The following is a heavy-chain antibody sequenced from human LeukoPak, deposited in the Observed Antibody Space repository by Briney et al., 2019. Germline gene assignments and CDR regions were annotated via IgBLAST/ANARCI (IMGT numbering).Heavy chain of an antibody. CDR2: INHSGST. CDR3: ARGPPSITMVRGVIKRGYYFDY. CDR1: GGSFSGYY. Sequence: SETLSLTCAVYGGSFSGYYWSWIRQPPGKGLEWIGEINHSGSTNYNPSLKSRVTISVDTSKNQFSLKLSSVTAADTAVYYCARGPPSITMVRGVIKRGYYFDYWGQGTLVTVSS. D-gene: IGHD3-10*01. V-gene: IGHV4-34*01. J-gene: IGHJ4*02.